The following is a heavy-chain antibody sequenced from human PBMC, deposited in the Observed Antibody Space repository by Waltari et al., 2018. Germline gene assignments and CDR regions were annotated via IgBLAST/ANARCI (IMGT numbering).Heavy chain of an antibody. CDR2: ISAYNGNT. Sequence: QVQLVQSGAEVKKPGASVKVSCKASGYTFTSYGISWVRQAPGQGLEWMGWISAYNGNTNYAQKLQGRVTMTTETSTSTAYMELRSLRSDDTAVYYCARDQYYYGSGSAVYGMDVWGQRTTVTVSS. D-gene: IGHD3-10*01. V-gene: IGHV1-18*01. J-gene: IGHJ6*02. CDR1: GYTFTSYG. CDR3: ARDQYYYGSGSAVYGMDV.